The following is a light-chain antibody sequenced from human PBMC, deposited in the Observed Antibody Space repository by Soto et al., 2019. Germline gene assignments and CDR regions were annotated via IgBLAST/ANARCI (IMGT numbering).Light chain of an antibody. Sequence: EIVLTQSPGTVSLSPGERATLSCRASQSVSSSKLAWYQQKPGQAPRLLIYGVSSRVTGIPERFSGSGSGPDFPLTISRLEPEDFAVYYCQHYGSSPPFTFGPGTTVDIK. V-gene: IGKV3-20*01. J-gene: IGKJ3*01. CDR1: QSVSSSK. CDR2: GVS. CDR3: QHYGSSPPFT.